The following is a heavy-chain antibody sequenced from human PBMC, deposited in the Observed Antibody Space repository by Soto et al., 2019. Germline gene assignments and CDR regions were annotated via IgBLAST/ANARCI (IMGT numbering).Heavy chain of an antibody. V-gene: IGHV4-31*03. Sequence: PSETLSLTCTVSGGSISSGGYYWSWIRQHPGKGLEWIGYIYYSGSTYYNPSLKSRVTISVDTSKNQFSLKLSSVTAADTAVYYCARGKIMVRGVNWSSDAFDIWGQGTMVTVSS. D-gene: IGHD3-10*01. CDR2: IYYSGST. CDR1: GGSISSGGYY. CDR3: ARGKIMVRGVNWSSDAFDI. J-gene: IGHJ3*02.